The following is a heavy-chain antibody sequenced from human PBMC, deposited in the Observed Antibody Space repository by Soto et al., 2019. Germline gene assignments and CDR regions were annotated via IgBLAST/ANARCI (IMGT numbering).Heavy chain of an antibody. CDR2: IIPIFGTA. J-gene: IGHJ4*02. V-gene: IGHV1-69*13. D-gene: IGHD3-16*01. CDR1: GGTFSSYA. Sequence: GASVKVSCKASGGTFSSYAISWVRQAPGQGLEWMGGIIPIFGTANYAQKFQGRVTITADESTSTAYMELSSLRSEDTAVYYCERDQPLGGSPFFDYWGQGTLVTVSS. CDR3: ERDQPLGGSPFFDY.